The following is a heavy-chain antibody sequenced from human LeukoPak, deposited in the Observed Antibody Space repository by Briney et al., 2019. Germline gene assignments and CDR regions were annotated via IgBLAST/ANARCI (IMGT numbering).Heavy chain of an antibody. V-gene: IGHV3-30*03. D-gene: IGHD3-22*01. Sequence: GGSLRLSCAVSGFTFNNFAMHWVRQPSRKGLEWVAVTSYGGGNGYYAEAVEGRCTITRDNSTNTLYLQMNRLRGEDTAVYYCARDLDDSSGSYLDYWGQGTLVTVSS. CDR1: GFTFNNFA. CDR3: ARDLDDSSGSYLDY. J-gene: IGHJ4*02. CDR2: TSYGGGNG.